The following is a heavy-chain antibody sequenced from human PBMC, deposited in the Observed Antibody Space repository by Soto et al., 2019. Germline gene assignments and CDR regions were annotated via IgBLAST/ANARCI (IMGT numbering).Heavy chain of an antibody. D-gene: IGHD2-21*02. CDR1: GFAVSSYV. V-gene: IGHV3-13*01. CDR2: IGTGGDT. CDR3: ARVGVVVVTAIRAYYYYGMDV. Sequence: GSLRLSGAASGFAVSSYVLHWVRRAPGKGPEWVSAIGTGGDTYCADSVMGRFTISRDNAKKSLYLQMNSLIAEDMAVYYCARVGVVVVTAIRAYYYYGMDVWGQGTTVTVSS. J-gene: IGHJ6*02.